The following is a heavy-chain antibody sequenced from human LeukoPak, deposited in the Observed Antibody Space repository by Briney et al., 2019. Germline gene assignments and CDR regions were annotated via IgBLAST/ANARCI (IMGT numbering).Heavy chain of an antibody. CDR3: ARDPAAMATIY. D-gene: IGHD2-2*01. CDR2: ISSSSSDI. V-gene: IGHV3-21*04. CDR1: GFTFSIYT. Sequence: GGSLRLSCAASGFTFSIYTMSWVRQAPGKGLEWVSSISSSSSDIYHADSMKGRFTISRDNAKNSLYLQMNSLRAEDTAVYYCARDPAAMATIYWGQGTLVTVSS. J-gene: IGHJ4*02.